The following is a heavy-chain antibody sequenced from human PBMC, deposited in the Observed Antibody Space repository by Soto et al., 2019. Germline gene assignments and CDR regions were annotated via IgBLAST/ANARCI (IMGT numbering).Heavy chain of an antibody. J-gene: IGHJ4*02. V-gene: IGHV2-5*02. CDR1: GFSLTNSGVG. D-gene: IGHD3-10*01. CDR2: IYWDDDK. Sequence: QITLKESGPTLVKPTQTLTLTCTFSGFSLTNSGVGVGWIRQPPGKALEWLALIYWDDDKRYSPSLKSRLTITKDTSKNQVVLIVTNMDPVDTGTYYCAHDKTNGSYWAYWGQGILVTVSS. CDR3: AHDKTNGSYWAY.